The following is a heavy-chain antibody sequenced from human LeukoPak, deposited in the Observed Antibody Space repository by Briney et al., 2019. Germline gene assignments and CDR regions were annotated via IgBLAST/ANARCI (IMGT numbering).Heavy chain of an antibody. CDR1: RFTFSSYE. CDR3: ARHNGWFDY. J-gene: IGHJ5*01. V-gene: IGHV3-48*03. D-gene: IGHD2-8*01. CDR2: ISSSGSTV. Sequence: GGSLRLSCAASRFTFSSYEMDWVRQAPGKGPEWVSYISSSGSTVHYADSVKGRFTISRDNAMNSLYLQMSSLRGDDTAIYYCARHNGWFDYWGQGTLVTVSS.